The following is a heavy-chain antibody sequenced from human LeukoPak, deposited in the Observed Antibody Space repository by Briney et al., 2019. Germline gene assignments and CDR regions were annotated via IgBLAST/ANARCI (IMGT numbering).Heavy chain of an antibody. CDR1: GFTFSSYS. J-gene: IGHJ4*02. V-gene: IGHV3-21*01. D-gene: IGHD5-24*01. CDR3: ARDPRCLQFRLSSVDY. CDR2: ISSSSSYI. Sequence: PGGSLRLSCAASGFTFSSYSMNWVRQAPGKGLEWVSSISSSSSYIYYADSVKGRFTISRDNAKNSLYLQMNSLRAEDTAVYYCARDPRCLQFRLSSVDYWGQGTLVTVSS.